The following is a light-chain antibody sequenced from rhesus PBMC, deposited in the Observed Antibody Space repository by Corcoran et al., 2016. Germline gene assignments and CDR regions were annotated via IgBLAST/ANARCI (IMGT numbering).Light chain of an antibody. CDR2: HTN. J-gene: IGKJ4*01. CDR1: QDISSY. CDR3: QQGSSYPLT. Sequence: DIQMSQSPPSLSASVGDRVTITCRASQDISSYLNWYQQKPGSAPKVLIYHTNTLASGVPSRFSGSGAGTDFTLTISSLQPEDFATYYCQQGSSYPLTFGGGTKV. V-gene: IGKV1-32*04.